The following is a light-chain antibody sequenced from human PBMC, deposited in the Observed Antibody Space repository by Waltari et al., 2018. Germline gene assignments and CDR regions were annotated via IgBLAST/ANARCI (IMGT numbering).Light chain of an antibody. CDR2: GAY. Sequence: EIVFTQSQGTLSLSPGERVILSCRVSQSVSRALAWYQQKHGQAPRLLIYGAYNRATGIPDRFSGSGSGTDFSLTISRLEPEDFAVYYCQHYVRLPVTFGQGTKVEIK. CDR3: QHYVRLPVT. V-gene: IGKV3-20*01. CDR1: QSVSRA. J-gene: IGKJ1*01.